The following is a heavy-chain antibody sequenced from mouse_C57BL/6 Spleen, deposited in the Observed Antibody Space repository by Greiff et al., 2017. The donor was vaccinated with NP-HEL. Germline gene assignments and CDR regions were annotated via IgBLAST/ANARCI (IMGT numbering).Heavy chain of an antibody. D-gene: IGHD1-1*01. CDR1: GYTFTSYW. Sequence: VQLQQSGAELVMPGASVKLSCKASGYTFTSYWMHWVKQRPGQGLEWIGEIDPSDSYTNYNQKFKGKSTLTVDKSSSTAYMQLSSLTSEDSAVYYCARGGITTVVADFDYWGQGTTLTVSS. V-gene: IGHV1-69*01. CDR3: ARGGITTVVADFDY. J-gene: IGHJ2*01. CDR2: IDPSDSYT.